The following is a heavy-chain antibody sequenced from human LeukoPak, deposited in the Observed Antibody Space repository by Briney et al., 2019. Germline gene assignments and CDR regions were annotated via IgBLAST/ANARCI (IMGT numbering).Heavy chain of an antibody. CDR1: GGSMSSYY. CDR3: ARHLPSLYGSGGFGP. V-gene: IGHV4-59*08. CDR2: IYYSGST. Sequence: PSETLSLTCTVSGGSMSSYYWSWIRQPPGKGLEWIGYIYYSGSTNYNPSLKSRVTISVDTSKNQFSLKLSSVTAADTAVYYCARHLPSLYGSGGFGPWGQGTLVTVSS. D-gene: IGHD3-10*01. J-gene: IGHJ5*02.